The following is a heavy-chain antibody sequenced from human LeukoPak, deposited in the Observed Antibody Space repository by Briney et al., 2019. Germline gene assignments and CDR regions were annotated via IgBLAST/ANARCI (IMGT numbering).Heavy chain of an antibody. V-gene: IGHV1-46*01. Sequence: GASVKVSCKASGYTFTSYYMHWVRQAPGQGLEWMGIINPSGGSTSYAQKFQGRVTMTRDTSTSTVYMELSSLRSEDTAVYYCARHIGYGSGSYSALVFDYWGQGTLVTVSS. J-gene: IGHJ4*02. CDR1: GYTFTSYY. CDR3: ARHIGYGSGSYSALVFDY. CDR2: INPSGGST. D-gene: IGHD3-10*01.